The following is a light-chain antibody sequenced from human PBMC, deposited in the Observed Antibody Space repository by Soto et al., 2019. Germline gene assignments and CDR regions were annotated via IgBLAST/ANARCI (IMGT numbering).Light chain of an antibody. V-gene: IGLV2-14*01. Sequence: QSALTQPASVSGSPGQSVTISCTGTSSDIGAYKYVSWYQHHQGKSPRLMIYEVSNRPSGVSNRFSASKSGNTASLTISVLQAEDEADYYCCSYRSTSTLVFGGGTKVTVL. CDR3: CSYRSTSTLV. J-gene: IGLJ2*01. CDR1: SSDIGAYKY. CDR2: EVS.